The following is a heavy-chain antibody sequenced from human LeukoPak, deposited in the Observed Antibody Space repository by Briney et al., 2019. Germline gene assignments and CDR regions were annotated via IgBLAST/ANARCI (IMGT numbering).Heavy chain of an antibody. J-gene: IGHJ4*02. V-gene: IGHV3-23*01. Sequence: AGGSLRLSCAASGFTFTSYAMSWVRQAPGKGLEWVATITGSGAYTYYADFVKGRFTISRDNSKETLYLQMDSLRAEDMALYYCAKWGFTYGPGYFDYWGQGTLVTVSS. D-gene: IGHD3-10*01. CDR2: ITGSGAYT. CDR1: GFTFTSYA. CDR3: AKWGFTYGPGYFDY.